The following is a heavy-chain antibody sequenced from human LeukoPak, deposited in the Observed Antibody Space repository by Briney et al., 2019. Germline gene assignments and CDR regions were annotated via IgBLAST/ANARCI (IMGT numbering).Heavy chain of an antibody. CDR2: INHSGST. V-gene: IGHV4-34*01. Sequence: PSETLSLTCSVYGGSFSGHHWSWIRQPPGKGLKWIGEINHSGSTNYNPSLKSRVTISVDTSKDQFSLKLSSVTAADTAVYFCARGNYDYFDSWGQGTLVTVSS. D-gene: IGHD1-7*01. CDR3: ARGNYDYFDS. CDR1: GGSFSGHH. J-gene: IGHJ4*02.